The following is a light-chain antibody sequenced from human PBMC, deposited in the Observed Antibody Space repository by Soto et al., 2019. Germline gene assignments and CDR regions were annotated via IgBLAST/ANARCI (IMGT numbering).Light chain of an antibody. V-gene: IGKV3-20*01. CDR3: QQYASSPLLT. Sequence: EIVLTQSPGTLSLSPGETATLSCRASQTIGNTYLAWYQHKPGQAPRLLIFGTSSRATGIPDRFSGSGSGTDFTLTISRLEPEDFAVYYCQQYASSPLLTFGGGTRVEIK. CDR2: GTS. J-gene: IGKJ4*01. CDR1: QTIGNTY.